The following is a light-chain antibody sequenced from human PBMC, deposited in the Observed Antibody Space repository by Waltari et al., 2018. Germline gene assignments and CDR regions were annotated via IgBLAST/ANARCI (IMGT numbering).Light chain of an antibody. V-gene: IGLV2-14*01. CDR3: SSYTSIKTPYVV. J-gene: IGLJ2*01. Sequence: QSALTQPASVSGSPGQSITISCTGTTRDVGRYNYVSWYQCHPGKAPELIIYAVTNRPSGFSDRFSGSKSGNTASLSISGLQPEDEADYSCSSYTSIKTPYVVFGGGTKVTVL. CDR1: TRDVGRYNY. CDR2: AVT.